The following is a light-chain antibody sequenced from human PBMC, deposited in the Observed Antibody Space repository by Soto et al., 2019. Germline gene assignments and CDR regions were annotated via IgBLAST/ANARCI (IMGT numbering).Light chain of an antibody. CDR2: KAS. J-gene: IGKJ1*01. V-gene: IGKV1-5*03. CDR1: QSIGSW. CDR3: QQYHSYPWT. Sequence: DIQMTQSPSILSASVGDRVTITGRASQSIGSWLAWYQQKPGKAPNLLIYKASSLESGVPPRFSGSGSGTEFTLTVSSLQPDDFATYYCQQYHSYPWTFGHGTKVDIK.